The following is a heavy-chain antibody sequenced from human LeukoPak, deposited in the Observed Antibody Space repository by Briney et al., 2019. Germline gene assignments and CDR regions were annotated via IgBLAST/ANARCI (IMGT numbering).Heavy chain of an antibody. CDR2: ISYDGSNK. J-gene: IGHJ4*02. CDR3: ARTREQWQVLDY. CDR1: GFTFSSYA. V-gene: IGHV3-30-3*01. Sequence: GGSLRLSCAASGFTFSSYAMHWVRQAPGKGLEWVAVISYDGSNKYYADSVKGRFTISRDNSKNTLYLQMNSLRAEDTAVSYCARTREQWQVLDYWGQGTLVIVSS. D-gene: IGHD6-19*01.